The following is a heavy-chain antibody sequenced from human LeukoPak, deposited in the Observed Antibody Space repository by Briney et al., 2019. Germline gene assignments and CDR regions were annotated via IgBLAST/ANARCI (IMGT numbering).Heavy chain of an antibody. D-gene: IGHD6-13*01. CDR1: GFIFKNFA. Sequence: GGSLRLSCAASGFIFKNFAMAWVRQAPGKRLEWVASITDTGDATGYTESVKGRFTIYRDNSQGMVWLQMNSLRAEDTAVYYCARDLLVYGYSSSWYYFDYWGQGTLVTVSS. V-gene: IGHV3-23*01. CDR2: ITDTGDAT. J-gene: IGHJ4*02. CDR3: ARDLLVYGYSSSWYYFDY.